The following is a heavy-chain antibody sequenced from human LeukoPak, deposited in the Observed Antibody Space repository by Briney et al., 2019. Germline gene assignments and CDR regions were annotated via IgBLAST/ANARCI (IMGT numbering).Heavy chain of an antibody. CDR3: ARGLGRGRQAFDI. CDR2: ISSSSTSI. CDR1: GFTFSNYS. J-gene: IGHJ3*02. Sequence: GGSLRLSCAVSGFTFSNYSMNWVRQAPGKGLEWVSYISSSSTSIYYADSVKGRFTISRDNVKNSLYLQMNSLRAEDTALYYCARGLGRGRQAFDIWGQGTMVTVSS. D-gene: IGHD3-16*01. V-gene: IGHV3-48*01.